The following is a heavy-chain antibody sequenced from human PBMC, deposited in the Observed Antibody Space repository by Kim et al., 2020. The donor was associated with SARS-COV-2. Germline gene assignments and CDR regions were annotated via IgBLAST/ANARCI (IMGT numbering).Heavy chain of an antibody. J-gene: IGHJ4*02. CDR1: GVTFNNFR. CDR2: ISASGSNQ. D-gene: IGHD3-22*01. Sequence: GGSLRLSCTGSGVTFNNFRMNWVRQAPGKGLEWVSDISASGSNQKYADSVKGRFIISRDNAKNSLHLQMNSLTDEDTAIYYCARYYYDASGYYYASDYWGQGILVTVSS. V-gene: IGHV3-48*02. CDR3: ARYYYDASGYYYASDY.